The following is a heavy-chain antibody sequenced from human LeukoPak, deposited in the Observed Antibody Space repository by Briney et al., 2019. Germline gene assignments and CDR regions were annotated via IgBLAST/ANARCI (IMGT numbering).Heavy chain of an antibody. CDR3: ARRRGYSSADY. Sequence: SETLSLTCAVYGGSFSGYYWSWIRQPPGEGLEWIGEINHSGSTNYNPSLKSRVTISVDTSKNQFSLKLSSVTAADTAVYYCARRRGYSSADYWGQGTLVTVSS. CDR2: INHSGST. J-gene: IGHJ4*02. D-gene: IGHD6-25*01. V-gene: IGHV4-34*01. CDR1: GGSFSGYY.